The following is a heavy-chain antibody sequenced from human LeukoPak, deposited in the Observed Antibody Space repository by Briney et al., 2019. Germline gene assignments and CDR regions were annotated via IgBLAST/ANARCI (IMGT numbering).Heavy chain of an antibody. CDR3: ARGGDIVVVVAPSGFDY. CDR2: INHSGST. Sequence: SETLCLTCAVYGGSFSGYYWSRIRQPPGKGLEWIAEINHSGSTNYNPSLKSRVTISVDTSKNQFSLKLISVTAADTAVYYCARGGDIVVVVAPSGFDYWGQGTLVTDSS. V-gene: IGHV4-34*01. J-gene: IGHJ4*02. D-gene: IGHD2-15*01. CDR1: GGSFSGYY.